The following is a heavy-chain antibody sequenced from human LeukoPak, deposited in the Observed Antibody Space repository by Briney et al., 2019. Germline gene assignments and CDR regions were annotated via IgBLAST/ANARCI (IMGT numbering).Heavy chain of an antibody. CDR3: VRVVTRVIFDY. Sequence: QPGRSLRLSCTASGFTFGDYAISWVCQAPGKGLEWVGFIRSKAYGGTTEYAASVKGRFTISRDDSKSIAYQQMNSLKTEDTAVYYCVRVVTRVIFDYWGQGTLVTVSS. V-gene: IGHV3-49*04. D-gene: IGHD5-18*01. CDR2: IRSKAYGGTT. J-gene: IGHJ4*02. CDR1: GFTFGDYA.